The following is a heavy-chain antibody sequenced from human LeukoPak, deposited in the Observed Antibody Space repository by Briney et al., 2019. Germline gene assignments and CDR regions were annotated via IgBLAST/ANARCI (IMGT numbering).Heavy chain of an antibody. CDR3: ARIPAQNTRYHYYHMDV. Sequence: GGSLRLSCAASGFTFSSYGMHWVRQAPGKGLEWVAVIWYDGSNKYYADSVRGRFTISRDNSKNTLYLQMNSLRAEDTAVYYCARIPAQNTRYHYYHMDVWGQGTTVTVSS. V-gene: IGHV3-33*01. D-gene: IGHD2-2*02. CDR1: GFTFSSYG. CDR2: IWYDGSNK. J-gene: IGHJ6*02.